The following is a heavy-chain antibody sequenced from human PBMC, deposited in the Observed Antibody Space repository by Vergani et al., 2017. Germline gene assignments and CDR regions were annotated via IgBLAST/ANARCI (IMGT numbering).Heavy chain of an antibody. CDR1: GFSLSTSGVG. CDR3: AHMELYCTNGVCYTKGFDY. J-gene: IGHJ4*02. CDR2: IYGDDDK. D-gene: IGHD2-8*01. Sequence: QITLKESGPTLVKPTQTLTLTCTFSGFSLSTSGVGVGWIRQPPGKALEWLALIYGDDDKRYSPSLKSRLTITKDTSKTRVVLTMTNMDPVDTATYYCAHMELYCTNGVCYTKGFDYWGEGTLVTVSS. V-gene: IGHV2-5*02.